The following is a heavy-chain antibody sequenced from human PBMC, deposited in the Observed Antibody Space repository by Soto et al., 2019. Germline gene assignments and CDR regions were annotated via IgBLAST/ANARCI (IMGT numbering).Heavy chain of an antibody. CDR2: ISYDGSNK. CDR3: ARDLHYGDYGGIFDY. J-gene: IGHJ4*02. Sequence: GGSLRLSCAASGFTFSSYAMHWVRQAPGKGLEWVAVISYDGSNKYYADSVKGRFTISRDNSKNTLYLQMNSLRAEDTAVYYCARDLHYGDYGGIFDYWGQGTLVTVSS. CDR1: GFTFSSYA. D-gene: IGHD4-17*01. V-gene: IGHV3-30-3*01.